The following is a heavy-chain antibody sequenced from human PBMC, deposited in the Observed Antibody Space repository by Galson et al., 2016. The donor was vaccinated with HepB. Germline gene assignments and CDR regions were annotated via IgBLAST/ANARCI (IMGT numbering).Heavy chain of an antibody. V-gene: IGHV4-4*02. CDR3: AASSGWWRLDS. CDR1: GASITSGHW. Sequence: SETLSLTCGVSGASITSGHWWSCVRQPPGKGLEWIGEMSHTGGTNYNPSLKGRVTIALDKSNNQFSVKITSMTAADTAVYYCAASSGWWRLDSWGQGVLVTVSS. D-gene: IGHD6-19*01. J-gene: IGHJ4*02. CDR2: MSHTGGT.